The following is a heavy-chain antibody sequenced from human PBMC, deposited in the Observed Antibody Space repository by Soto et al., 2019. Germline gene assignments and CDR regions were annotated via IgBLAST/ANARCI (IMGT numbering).Heavy chain of an antibody. CDR1: GGSSSSGDYY. V-gene: IGHV4-30-4*01. D-gene: IGHD4-17*01. CDR2: IYYSGST. CDR3: ARDRANGYGDANWFDP. Sequence: SETLSLTCTVAGGSSSSGDYYCSWIRQPPGKGLEWIGYIYYSGSTYYNPSLKSRVTISVDTSKNQFSLKLSSVTAADTAVYYCARDRANGYGDANWFDPWGQGTLVTVSS. J-gene: IGHJ5*02.